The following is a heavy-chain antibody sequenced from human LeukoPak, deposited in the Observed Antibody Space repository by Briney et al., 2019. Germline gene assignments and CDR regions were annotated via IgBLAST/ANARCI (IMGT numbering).Heavy chain of an antibody. CDR3: ARIFRYQMVDYYALDV. V-gene: IGHV3-11*06. Sequence: PGGSLRLSCAASGFTFSDYYMSWIRQAPGKGLEWVSAISSNSAYIYYADSVKGRFTISRDNAKNSVSLQMNSLRAEDTAVYYCARIFRYQMVDYYALDVWGQGTTVTVSS. J-gene: IGHJ6*02. CDR1: GFTFSDYY. D-gene: IGHD2-2*01. CDR2: ISSNSAYI.